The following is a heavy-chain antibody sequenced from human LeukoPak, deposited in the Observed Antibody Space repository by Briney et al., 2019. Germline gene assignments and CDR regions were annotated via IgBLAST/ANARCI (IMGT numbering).Heavy chain of an antibody. CDR1: GGSVSSGSHY. D-gene: IGHD2-2*01. V-gene: IGHV4-61*01. CDR3: ARAGGYCSSTSCSARYYYYGMDV. Sequence: SETLSLTCTVSGGSVSSGSHYWSWIRQPPGKGLEWIGYIYYSGSTNYNPSLKSRVTISVDTSKNQFSLKLSSVTAADTAVYYCARAGGYCSSTSCSARYYYYGMDVWGQGTTVTVSS. J-gene: IGHJ6*02. CDR2: IYYSGST.